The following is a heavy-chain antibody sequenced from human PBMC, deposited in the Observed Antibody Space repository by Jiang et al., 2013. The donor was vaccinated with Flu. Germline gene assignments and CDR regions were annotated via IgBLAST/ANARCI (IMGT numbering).Heavy chain of an antibody. CDR2: INAGNGNT. J-gene: IGHJ4*02. D-gene: IGHD3-10*01. CDR3: ARVHMVRGEADY. Sequence: SGAEVKKPGASVKVSCKASGYTFTSYAMHWVRQAPGQRLEWMGWINAGNGNTKYSQKFQGRVTITRDTSASTAYMELSSLRSEDTAVYYCARVHMVRGEADYWGQGTLVTVSS. CDR1: GYTFTSYA. V-gene: IGHV1-3*01.